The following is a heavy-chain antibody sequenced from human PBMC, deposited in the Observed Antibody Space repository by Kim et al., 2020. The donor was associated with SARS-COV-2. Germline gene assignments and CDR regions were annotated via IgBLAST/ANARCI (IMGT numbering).Heavy chain of an antibody. J-gene: IGHJ5*02. CDR1: GGSFSGYY. CDR3: ARAGYSSGWYGDKNWFDP. D-gene: IGHD6-19*01. V-gene: IGHV4-34*01. Sequence: SETLSLTCAVYGGSFSGYYWSWIRQPPGKGLEWIGEINHSGSTNYNPSLKSRVTISVDTSKNQSSLKLSSVTAADTAVYYCARAGYSSGWYGDKNWFDPWGQGTLVTVSS. CDR2: INHSGST.